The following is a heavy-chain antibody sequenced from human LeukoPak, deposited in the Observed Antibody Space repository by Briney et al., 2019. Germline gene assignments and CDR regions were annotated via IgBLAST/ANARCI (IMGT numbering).Heavy chain of an antibody. Sequence: PGGSLRLSCVASGFTFRLYVMTWVRQAPGEGLEWVSAITGSGGSIYYADSVRGRFTISRDNSKNTLYLQMNGLRAEDTAVYYCAHPSTPDYGGLDYWGQGTLVTVSS. CDR3: AHPSTPDYGGLDY. D-gene: IGHD4-17*01. CDR2: ITGSGGSI. J-gene: IGHJ4*02. V-gene: IGHV3-23*01. CDR1: GFTFRLYV.